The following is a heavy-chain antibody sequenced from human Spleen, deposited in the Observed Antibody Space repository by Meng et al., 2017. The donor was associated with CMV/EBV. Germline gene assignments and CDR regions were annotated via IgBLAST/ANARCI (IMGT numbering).Heavy chain of an antibody. Sequence: ASVKVSCKASGYTFTDFYIHWVRQAPGQGLEWMGWINPNSGGSRYVQKFQGRVTMTRDTSINTGYMELIRLRSDDTAVYYCARTQVPAHSGSYRYYYYYAMDVWGQGTTVTVSS. CDR1: GYTFTDFY. CDR3: ARTQVPAHSGSYRYYYYYAMDV. D-gene: IGHD1-26*01. V-gene: IGHV1-2*02. J-gene: IGHJ6*02. CDR2: INPNSGGS.